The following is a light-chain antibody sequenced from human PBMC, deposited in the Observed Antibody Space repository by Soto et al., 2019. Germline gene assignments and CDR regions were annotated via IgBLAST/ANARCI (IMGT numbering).Light chain of an antibody. J-gene: IGKJ5*01. CDR2: GAS. CDR3: QQRNNWPPSIN. Sequence: EVVMTQCPAALALYQPYIPTISCGATQSVSSNFAWYQQKPGQAPRLLIYGASSRATGIPARYSGSGSGTDFTLTIRRLEPEDFAVYYCQQRNNWPPSINFGQGTRREIK. V-gene: IGKV3-11*01. CDR1: QSVSSN.